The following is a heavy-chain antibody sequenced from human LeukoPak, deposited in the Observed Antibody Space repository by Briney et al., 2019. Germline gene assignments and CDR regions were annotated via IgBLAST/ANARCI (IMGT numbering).Heavy chain of an antibody. CDR2: ISSSSSYV. D-gene: IGHD6-13*01. CDR1: GFTFSSYS. J-gene: IGHJ6*02. CDR3: ARVVSSSWTGYYYGMDV. Sequence: GGSLRLSCAASGFTFSSYSMNWVRQASGKGPEWVSSISSSSSYVYYADSVKGRFTISRDNAKNTLYLQMNGLRAEDTAVYYCARVVSSSWTGYYYGMDVWGQGTTVTVSS. V-gene: IGHV3-21*01.